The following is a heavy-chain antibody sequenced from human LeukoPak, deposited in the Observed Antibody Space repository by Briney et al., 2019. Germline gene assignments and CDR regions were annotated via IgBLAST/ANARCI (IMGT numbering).Heavy chain of an antibody. J-gene: IGHJ3*01. CDR3: ARAGLTGSKVAFDV. Sequence: ASVKVSCKASGYTFTDYPMNWVRQAPGQGREWMGWINTDTGNPTYAQGFTGHYVFSLDTSVSTAYLQIISLKAEDTAVYYCARAGLTGSKVAFDVWGQGTMVTVSS. D-gene: IGHD1-20*01. CDR1: GYTFTDYP. V-gene: IGHV7-4-1*02. CDR2: INTDTGNP.